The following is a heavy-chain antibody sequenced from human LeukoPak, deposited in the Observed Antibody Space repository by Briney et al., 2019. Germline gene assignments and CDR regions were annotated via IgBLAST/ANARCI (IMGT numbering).Heavy chain of an antibody. CDR3: SSRYCSGGRCYFY. J-gene: IGHJ4*02. Sequence: GRSLRLSCAASGFSFSGSAMHWVRQASGKGLEWVGRIRSKVNSYATAYAESVKGRFTISRDDSKKTAHLQMNSLKAEDTAVYYCSSRYCSGGRCYFYWGQGTLVTVSS. D-gene: IGHD2-15*01. CDR2: IRSKVNSYAT. CDR1: GFSFSGSA. V-gene: IGHV3-73*01.